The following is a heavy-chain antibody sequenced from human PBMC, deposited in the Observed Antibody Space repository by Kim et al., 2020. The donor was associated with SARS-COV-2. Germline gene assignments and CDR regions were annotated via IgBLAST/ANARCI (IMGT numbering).Heavy chain of an antibody. D-gene: IGHD3-10*01. CDR2: INPNSGGT. CDR1: GYTFTGYY. J-gene: IGHJ3*02. Sequence: ASVKVSCKASGYTFTGYYMHWVRQAPGQGLEWMGWINPNSGGTNYAQKFQGRVTMTRDTSISTAYMELSRLRSDDTAVYYCARWSGDYGSGSYYAFDIWGQGTMVTVSS. CDR3: ARWSGDYGSGSYYAFDI. V-gene: IGHV1-2*02.